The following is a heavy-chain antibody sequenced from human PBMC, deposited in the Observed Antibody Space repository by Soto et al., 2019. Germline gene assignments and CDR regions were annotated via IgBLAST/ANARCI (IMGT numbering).Heavy chain of an antibody. V-gene: IGHV3-30*18. CDR1: GFTFSAFA. CDR2: ISYDGTNE. Sequence: WGSLRLSCTVSGFTFSAFAIYWVRHAPGKGLEWVALISYDGTNEDYAESVRGRFTISRDNSKNTLYLDMNSLSAEDSAVYFCAKGVVREPAYFDYWGQGTLVTVSS. J-gene: IGHJ4*02. CDR3: AKGVVREPAYFDY. D-gene: IGHD3-10*01.